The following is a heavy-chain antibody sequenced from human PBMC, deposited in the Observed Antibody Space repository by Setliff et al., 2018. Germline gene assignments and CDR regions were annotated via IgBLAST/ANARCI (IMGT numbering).Heavy chain of an antibody. D-gene: IGHD5-18*01. CDR3: ARALYSYDFDY. CDR2: IYYSGST. Sequence: SETLSLTCTVSGGSISSYYWSWIRQPPGKGLEWIGYIYYSGSTNYNPSLKSRVTIPVDTSKNQFSLKLSSVTAADTAVYYCARALYSYDFDYWGQGTPVTVSS. J-gene: IGHJ4*02. V-gene: IGHV4-59*01. CDR1: GGSISSYY.